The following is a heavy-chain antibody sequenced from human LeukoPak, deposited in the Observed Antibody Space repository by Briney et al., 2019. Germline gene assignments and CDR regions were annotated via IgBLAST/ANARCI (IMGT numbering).Heavy chain of an antibody. Sequence: PGGSLRLSCAASGFTFSSYWMSWVRQAPGKGLEWVANIKLVGSEIYYVDSVKGRFTVSRDNAKNSLFLQMNSLRAEDTAVYYCARLQKTDARDSWGQGTLVTVSA. CDR3: ARLQKTDARDS. CDR2: IKLVGSEI. V-gene: IGHV3-7*02. D-gene: IGHD4-11*01. CDR1: GFTFSSYW. J-gene: IGHJ4*02.